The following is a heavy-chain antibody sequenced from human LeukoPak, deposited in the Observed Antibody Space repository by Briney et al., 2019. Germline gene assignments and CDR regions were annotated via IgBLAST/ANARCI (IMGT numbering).Heavy chain of an antibody. CDR1: GFTFSSYG. J-gene: IGHJ1*01. D-gene: IGHD3-10*01. CDR2: IWYDGSNK. V-gene: IGHV3-33*01. Sequence: GGSLRLSCAASGFTFSSYGMHWVRQAPGKGLEWVAVIWYDGSNKYYADSVKGRFTISRDNSKNTLYLQMNSLRAEDTAVYYCASSEKWFGESPRPHWGQGTLVTVSS. CDR3: ASSEKWFGESPRPH.